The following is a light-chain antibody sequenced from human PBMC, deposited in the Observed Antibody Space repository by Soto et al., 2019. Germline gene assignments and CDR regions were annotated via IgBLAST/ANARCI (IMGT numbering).Light chain of an antibody. J-gene: IGKJ5*01. V-gene: IGKV3-20*01. Sequence: EIVLTQSPGTLSLSPGERATLSCRAGQSVSSSYLAWYQQKPGQPPRLLIYGASSRATGIPDRFSGSGSGTEFTLTISSLQPDDFATYYCQQYNSYLITFGQGTRLEIK. CDR3: QQYNSYLIT. CDR2: GAS. CDR1: QSVSSSY.